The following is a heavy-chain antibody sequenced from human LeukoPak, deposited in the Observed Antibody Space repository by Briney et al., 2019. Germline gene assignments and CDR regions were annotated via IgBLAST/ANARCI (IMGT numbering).Heavy chain of an antibody. CDR1: GFTFSSFW. CDR2: IKQDGSEK. CDR3: ARGRPHGNDY. D-gene: IGHD4-23*01. Sequence: GGSLRLSCAASGFTFSSFWMSWVRQAPGKGLEWVANIKQDGSEKYFVDSVKGRFTISRDNAKNTLYLQMNSLRVEDTAVYYCARGRPHGNDYWGQGTLVTVSS. J-gene: IGHJ4*02. V-gene: IGHV3-7*01.